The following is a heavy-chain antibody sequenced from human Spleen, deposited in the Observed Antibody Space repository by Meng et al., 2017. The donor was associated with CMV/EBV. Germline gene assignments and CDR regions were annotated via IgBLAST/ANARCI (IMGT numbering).Heavy chain of an antibody. Sequence: GGSLRLSCAASGFTFSSYAMSWVRQAPGKGLVWVSRINGDGTSTIYADSVKGRFTISRDNAKNTLYLQMNSLTAEDTALYYCATGSGSPWRYWGQGALVTVSS. V-gene: IGHV3-74*01. D-gene: IGHD3-3*01. CDR2: INGDGTST. J-gene: IGHJ4*02. CDR1: GFTFSSYA. CDR3: ATGSGSPWRY.